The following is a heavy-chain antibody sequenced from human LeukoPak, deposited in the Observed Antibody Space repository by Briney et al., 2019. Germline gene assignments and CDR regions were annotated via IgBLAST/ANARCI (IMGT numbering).Heavy chain of an antibody. V-gene: IGHV3-23*01. CDR3: AKYRAVADSDAFDI. D-gene: IGHD6-19*01. J-gene: IGHJ3*02. CDR2: ISSSGGST. CDR1: GFTFSSYG. Sequence: GGTLRLSCAASGFTFSSYGMSWVRQAPGKGLEWVSAISSSGGSTYYADSVKGRFTISRDNSKNTLYLQMNSLRAEDTAVYYCAKYRAVADSDAFDIWGQGTMVTVSS.